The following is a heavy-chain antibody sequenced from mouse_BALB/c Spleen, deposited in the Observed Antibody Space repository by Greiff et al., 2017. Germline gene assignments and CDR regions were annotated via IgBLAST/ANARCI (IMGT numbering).Heavy chain of an antibody. CDR1: GFSLTSYG. J-gene: IGHJ3*01. CDR2: IWAGGST. Sequence: VQRVESGPGLVAPSQSLSITCTVSGFSLTSYGVHWVRQPPGKGLEWLGVIWAGGSTNYNSALMSRLSISKDNSKSQVFLKMNSLQTDDTAMYYCAREDGNYVDYWGQGTLVTVSA. CDR3: AREDGNYVDY. V-gene: IGHV2-9*02. D-gene: IGHD2-1*01.